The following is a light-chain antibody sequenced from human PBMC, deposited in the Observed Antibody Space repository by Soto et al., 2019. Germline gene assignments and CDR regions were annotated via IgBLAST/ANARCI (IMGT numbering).Light chain of an antibody. CDR1: QSVSSR. Sequence: EIVMTQSPANLTVKPGERVTLSCIASQSVSSRLAWYQQTPGQAPWLLIYHASNSVSGIPARFRGSGSGTDFTLTIICLEPDDFLLYYCPVRTYWPITFGQGTRLEI. CDR2: HAS. J-gene: IGKJ5*01. CDR3: PVRTYWPIT. V-gene: IGKV3-11*01.